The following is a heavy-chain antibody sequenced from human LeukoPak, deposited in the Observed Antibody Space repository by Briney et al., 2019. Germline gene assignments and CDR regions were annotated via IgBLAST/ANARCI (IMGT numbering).Heavy chain of an antibody. Sequence: PSETLSLTCTVSSGSISSYYWSWIRQPPGKGLEWIGYIYYSGSTNYNPSLKSRVTISVDTSKNQFSLKVSSVTAADTAVYYCARDSGPRFDYWGRGTLVTVFS. CDR1: SGSISSYY. V-gene: IGHV4-59*01. D-gene: IGHD6-19*01. CDR3: ARDSGPRFDY. J-gene: IGHJ4*02. CDR2: IYYSGST.